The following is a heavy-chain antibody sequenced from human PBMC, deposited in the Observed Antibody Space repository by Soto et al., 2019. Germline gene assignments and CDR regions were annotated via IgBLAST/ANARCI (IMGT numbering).Heavy chain of an antibody. J-gene: IGHJ6*02. Sequence: SETLSLTCTVSGGSISSPGHHWTWIRQSPGKGLEWIGAIYYSASTYYNPSLVSRIRISVDTSKNQFSLRLTSVTAADTAVYYCARALVTDYNSRDYHYYFAMDVWGQGTSVTVSS. D-gene: IGHD3-22*01. CDR3: ARALVTDYNSRDYHYYFAMDV. V-gene: IGHV4-30-4*01. CDR2: IYYSAST. CDR1: GGSISSPGHH.